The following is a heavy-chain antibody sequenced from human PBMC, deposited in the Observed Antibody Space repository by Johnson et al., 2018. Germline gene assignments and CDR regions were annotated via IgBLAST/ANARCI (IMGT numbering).Heavy chain of an antibody. Sequence: VQLQESGGGLVQPGRSLRLSCVASGFTLNLHWMSWVRQAPGKGLEWVASINQDGSQNVYVDSVKGRVTISRDNAKNSLYLVMDSLRVEETAVYYCARGHYGLEVWGQGTTVIVSS. V-gene: IGHV3-7*01. CDR1: GFTLNLHW. CDR3: ARGHYGLEV. J-gene: IGHJ6*02. CDR2: INQDGSQN.